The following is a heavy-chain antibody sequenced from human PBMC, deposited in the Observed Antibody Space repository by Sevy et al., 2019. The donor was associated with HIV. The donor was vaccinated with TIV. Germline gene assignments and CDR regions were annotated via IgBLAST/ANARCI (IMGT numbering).Heavy chain of an antibody. CDR3: AKGASRDPPYFCDY. V-gene: IGHV3-23*01. J-gene: IGHJ4*02. CDR1: GFKFFSYA. Sequence: GGSLRLSCAASGFKFFSYAMTWVRQAPGKGLEWVSSVNGGGSTYYADSVKGRFTISRDNSKNTVYLQMHSLRADDTAVYYCAKGASRDPPYFCDYWGQGNMVTVSS. CDR2: VNGGGST. D-gene: IGHD6-13*01.